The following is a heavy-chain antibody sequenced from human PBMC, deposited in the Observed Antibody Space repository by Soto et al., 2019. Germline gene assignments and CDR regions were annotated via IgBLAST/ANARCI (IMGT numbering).Heavy chain of an antibody. J-gene: IGHJ4*02. CDR3: ARALGGYDYVFDY. CDR1: CGSISSGGYS. Sequence: SETLSLTCAVSCGSISSGGYSWSWIRQPPGKGLEWIGYIYHSGSTYYNPSLKSRVTISVDRSKNQFSLKLSSVTAADTAVYYCARALGGYDYVFDYWGQGTLVTVSS. V-gene: IGHV4-30-2*01. CDR2: IYHSGST. D-gene: IGHD5-12*01.